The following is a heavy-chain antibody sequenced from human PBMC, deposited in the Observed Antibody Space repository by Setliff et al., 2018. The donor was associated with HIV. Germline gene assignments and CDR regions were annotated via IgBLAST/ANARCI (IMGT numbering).Heavy chain of an antibody. Sequence: SETLSLTCTVSGGSISTSSHSWGWIRQSPGKGLEWVGHINHSRSTFYNPSLKNRVTMSIDTSKNQFSLKLTSVTAADTSVYFCASRLPLSSGSAFAYWGQGTLVTVS. CDR1: GGSISTSSHS. CDR3: ASRLPLSSGSAFAY. V-gene: IGHV4-39*01. J-gene: IGHJ4*02. D-gene: IGHD3-10*01. CDR2: INHSRST.